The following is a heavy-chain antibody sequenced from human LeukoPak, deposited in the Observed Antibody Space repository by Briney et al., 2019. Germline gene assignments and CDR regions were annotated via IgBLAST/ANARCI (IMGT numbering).Heavy chain of an antibody. D-gene: IGHD2-15*01. CDR2: INPNSGVT. CDR3: ARGNEGYCSGGSCYVGAWFDP. V-gene: IGHV1-2*02. Sequence: ASVTVSCKASGYTFTAYYMHWVRQAPGQGLEYMGWINPNSGVTNYAQKFQGRVTMTRDTSISTAYMELSRLRSDDTAVYYCARGNEGYCSGGSCYVGAWFDPWGQGTRVTVSS. CDR1: GYTFTAYY. J-gene: IGHJ5*02.